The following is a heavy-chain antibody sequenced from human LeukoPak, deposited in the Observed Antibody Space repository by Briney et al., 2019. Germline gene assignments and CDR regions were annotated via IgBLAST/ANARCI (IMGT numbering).Heavy chain of an antibody. D-gene: IGHD2-15*01. V-gene: IGHV3-49*03. CDR3: TRAGRYCSGGSCYSFY. CDR1: GFTFGDYA. J-gene: IGHJ4*02. Sequence: GGSLRLSCTASGFTFGDYAMSWFRQAPGEGLEWVGFIRSKAHGGTTEYAASVKGRFTFSRDESKSIAYLQMDSLKTEDTAVYYCTRAGRYCSGGSCYSFYWGQGTLVTVSS. CDR2: IRSKAHGGTT.